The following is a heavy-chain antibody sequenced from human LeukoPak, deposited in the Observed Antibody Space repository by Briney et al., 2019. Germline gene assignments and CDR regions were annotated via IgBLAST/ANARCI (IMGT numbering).Heavy chain of an antibody. Sequence: GESLKISCKGSGYNFINYWIGWVRQMPGKGLEWMGVIYPGDSDTAYSPSFQGQVTISADKSISTAYLQWASLKASDTAMYYCAGPGSGNGWFDLWGQGTLVTVFS. CDR3: AGPGSGNGWFDL. V-gene: IGHV5-51*01. CDR2: IYPGDSDT. CDR1: GYNFINYW. J-gene: IGHJ5*02. D-gene: IGHD2-15*01.